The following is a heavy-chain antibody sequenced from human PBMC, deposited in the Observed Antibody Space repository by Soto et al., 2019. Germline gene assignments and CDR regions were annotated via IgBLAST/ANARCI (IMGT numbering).Heavy chain of an antibody. Sequence: ASVKVSCKASGYTFTSYSMHWVRQAPGQRLEWMGWINAGNGNTKYSQKFQGRVTITRDTSASTAYMELSSLRSEDTAVYYCARDGYYYDSSGYYWFDPWGQGTLVTVSS. CDR1: GYTFTSYS. CDR2: INAGNGNT. V-gene: IGHV1-3*01. J-gene: IGHJ5*02. D-gene: IGHD3-22*01. CDR3: ARDGYYYDSSGYYWFDP.